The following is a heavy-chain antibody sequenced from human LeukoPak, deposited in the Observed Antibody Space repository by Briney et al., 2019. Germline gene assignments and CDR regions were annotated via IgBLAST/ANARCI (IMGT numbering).Heavy chain of an antibody. CDR2: ISAYNGNT. V-gene: IGHV1-18*01. CDR1: GYTFTSYG. D-gene: IGHD1-7*01. Sequence: ASVKVSCKASGYTFTSYGISWVRQAPGQGREWRGWISAYNGNTNYAQKLQGRVTMTTDTSTSTAYMELRSLRSDDTAVYYCARVMRLVGNYVGYAFDIWGQGTMVTVSS. CDR3: ARVMRLVGNYVGYAFDI. J-gene: IGHJ3*02.